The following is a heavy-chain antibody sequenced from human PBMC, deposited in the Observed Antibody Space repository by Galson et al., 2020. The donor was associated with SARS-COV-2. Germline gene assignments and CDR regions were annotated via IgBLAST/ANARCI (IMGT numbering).Heavy chain of an antibody. CDR1: GFTFGDYA. D-gene: IGHD3-3*01. J-gene: IGHJ6*03. CDR3: TRVFDFWSGYYAVQRLYYMDV. Sequence: GGSLRLSCTASGFTFGDYAMSWFRQAPGKGLEWVGFISSKAYGGTTEYAASVKGRFTISRDDSKSIAYLQMNSLKTEDTAVYYCTRVFDFWSGYYAVQRLYYMDVWGKGTTVTVSS. CDR2: ISSKAYGGTT. V-gene: IGHV3-49*03.